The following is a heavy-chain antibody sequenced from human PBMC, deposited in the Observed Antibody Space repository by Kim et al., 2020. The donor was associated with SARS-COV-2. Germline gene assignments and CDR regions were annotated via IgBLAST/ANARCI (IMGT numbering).Heavy chain of an antibody. CDR3: AKLHSSSWKESAFDI. V-gene: IGHV3-30*18. Sequence: GGSLRLSCAASGFTFSSYGMHWVRQAPGKGLEWVAVISYDGSNKYYADSVKGRFTISRDNSKNTLYLQMNSLRAEDTAVYYCAKLHSSSWKESAFDIWGQGNMVTVSS. CDR1: GFTFSSYG. J-gene: IGHJ3*02. CDR2: ISYDGSNK. D-gene: IGHD6-13*01.